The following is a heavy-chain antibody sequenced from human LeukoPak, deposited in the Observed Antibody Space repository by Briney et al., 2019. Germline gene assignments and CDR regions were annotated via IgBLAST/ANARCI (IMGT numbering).Heavy chain of an antibody. Sequence: GGSLRLSCAASGFTFSNYGMSWVRQAPGKGLEWVSAISGTGGYTYYADSVKGRFTISRDNSKNTLYLQMNSLRADDTALYYCAKGPGIAAAGTAFYFDYWGQGTVVTVSS. CDR2: ISGTGGYT. V-gene: IGHV3-23*01. D-gene: IGHD6-13*01. J-gene: IGHJ4*02. CDR3: AKGPGIAAAGTAFYFDY. CDR1: GFTFSNYG.